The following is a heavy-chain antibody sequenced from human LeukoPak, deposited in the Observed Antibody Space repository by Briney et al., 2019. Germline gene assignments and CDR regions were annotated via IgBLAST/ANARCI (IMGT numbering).Heavy chain of an antibody. Sequence: PAGSLRLSCAASGFTFSSYAMNWVRQAPGKGLEWVSAISGSGGSTYYADSVKGRFTISRDNSKNTLYLQMNSLRAEDTAVYYCAKSGTTMIVVVRVPYYFDYWGQGTLVTVSS. V-gene: IGHV3-23*01. CDR1: GFTFSSYA. J-gene: IGHJ4*02. CDR2: ISGSGGST. CDR3: AKSGTTMIVVVRVPYYFDY. D-gene: IGHD3-22*01.